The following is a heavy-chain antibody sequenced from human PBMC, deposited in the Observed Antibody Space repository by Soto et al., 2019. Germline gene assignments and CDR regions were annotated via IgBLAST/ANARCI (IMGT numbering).Heavy chain of an antibody. V-gene: IGHV1-69*13. D-gene: IGHD1-26*01. CDR2: IIPIFGTA. CDR1: GGTFSSYA. Sequence: SVKVSCKASGGTFSSYAISWVRQAPGQGLEWMGGIIPIFGTANYAQKFQGRVTTTADESTSTAYMELSSLRSEDTAVYYCACGGARSGAYYYYGMDVWGQGTTVTVSS. CDR3: ACGGARSGAYYYYGMDV. J-gene: IGHJ6*02.